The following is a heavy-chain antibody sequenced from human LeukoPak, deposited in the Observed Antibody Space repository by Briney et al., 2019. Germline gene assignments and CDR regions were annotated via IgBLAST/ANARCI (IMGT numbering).Heavy chain of an antibody. D-gene: IGHD3-9*01. CDR1: GGSVSTYY. CDR3: ARLRSGYFDWLLTFDY. J-gene: IGHJ4*02. CDR2: IYYSEST. V-gene: IGHV4-59*02. Sequence: PSETLSLTCTVSGGSVSTYYWSWIRQPPGKGLEWIGYIYYSESTNYNPSLKSRVTISIDTSKNQFSLKLSSVTAADTAVYYCARLRSGYFDWLLTFDYWGQGTLVTVSS.